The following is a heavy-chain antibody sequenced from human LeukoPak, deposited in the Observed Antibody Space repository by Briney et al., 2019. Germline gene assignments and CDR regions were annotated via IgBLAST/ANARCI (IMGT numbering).Heavy chain of an antibody. CDR1: GYTFTSYG. D-gene: IGHD3-22*01. V-gene: IGHV1-18*01. CDR3: ARESYYYDSSGFPGDY. CDR2: ISAYNGNT. J-gene: IGHJ4*02. Sequence: ASVKVSCKASGYTFTSYGINWVRQAPGQGLEWMGWISAYNGNTNYAQKLQGRVTMTTDTSTSTAYMELRSLRSDDTAVYYCARESYYYDSSGFPGDYWGQGTLVTVSS.